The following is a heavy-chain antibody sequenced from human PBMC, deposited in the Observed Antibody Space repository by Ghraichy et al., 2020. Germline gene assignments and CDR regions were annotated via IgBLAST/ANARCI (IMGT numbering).Heavy chain of an antibody. CDR3: ARARSTGTPSWVNDAFDI. CDR2: IHSSGST. D-gene: IGHD4-11*01. Sequence: SETLSLTCTVSGGSVSSGGFYWSWIRRHPGKGLEWIGYIHSSGSTYYTPSLKSRVTISVDSSKNQFSLKLSSVTAADTAVYFCARARSTGTPSWVNDAFDIWGQGSMVTVSS. J-gene: IGHJ3*02. CDR1: GGSVSSGGFY. V-gene: IGHV4-31*03.